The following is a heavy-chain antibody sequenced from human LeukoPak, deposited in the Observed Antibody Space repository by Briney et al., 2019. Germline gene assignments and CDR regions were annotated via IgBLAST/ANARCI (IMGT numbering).Heavy chain of an antibody. J-gene: IGHJ4*02. CDR3: AGTFSIAAAGTPVDY. CDR1: GGSISSYY. CDR2: IYTSGST. D-gene: IGHD6-13*01. Sequence: PSETLSLTCTVSGGSISSYYWSWIRQPAGKGLEWIVRIYTSGSTNYNPSLKSRVTMSVDTSKNQFSLKLSSVTAADTAVYYCAGTFSIAAAGTPVDYWGQGTLVTVSS. V-gene: IGHV4-4*07.